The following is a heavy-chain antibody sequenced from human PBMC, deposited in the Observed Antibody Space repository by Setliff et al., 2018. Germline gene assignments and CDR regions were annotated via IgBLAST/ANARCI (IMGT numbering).Heavy chain of an antibody. CDR2: ISGSGTTI. D-gene: IGHD1-26*01. Sequence: GGSLRLSCAASGFTFSSYEMDGVRQAPGKGLEWISYISGSGTTIYYADSVKGRFTISKDNAKNSLYLQMNNLRAEDTALYFCARDASGSYGTEYFQHWGQGTLVTVSS. CDR3: ARDASGSYGTEYFQH. J-gene: IGHJ1*01. V-gene: IGHV3-48*03. CDR1: GFTFSSYE.